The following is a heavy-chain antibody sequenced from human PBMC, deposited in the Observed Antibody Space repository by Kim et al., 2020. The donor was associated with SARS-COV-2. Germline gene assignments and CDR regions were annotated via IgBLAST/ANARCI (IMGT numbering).Heavy chain of an antibody. CDR2: MNPNSGNT. CDR1: GYSFTSYD. CDR3: ARGSIVVPAAAAS. V-gene: IGHV1-8*01. Sequence: VKVSCKASGYSFTSYDINWVRQATGQGLEWMVWMNPNSGNTGYAQKFQGRITMTRDTSISTAYMELSSLRSEDTAVYYCARGSIVVPAAAASWGQGTRVTVSS. J-gene: IGHJ4*02. D-gene: IGHD2-2*01.